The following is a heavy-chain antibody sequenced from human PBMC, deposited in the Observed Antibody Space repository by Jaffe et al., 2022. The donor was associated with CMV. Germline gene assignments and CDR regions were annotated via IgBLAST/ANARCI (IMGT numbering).Heavy chain of an antibody. CDR3: AKGFGKYHFGYGGTLFDY. Sequence: EVHLLESGGGLVQPGGSLRLSCAGSGFTFSNYVMAWVRQAPGKGLEWVSTISTSGRDGNIYYADSVKGRFTISRDNSKNALFLQMNSLRAEDSAIYYCAKGFGKYHFGYGGTLFDYWGQGTLVTVSS. J-gene: IGHJ4*02. CDR1: GFTFSNYV. D-gene: IGHD5-18*01. CDR2: ISTSGRDGNI. V-gene: IGHV3-23*01.